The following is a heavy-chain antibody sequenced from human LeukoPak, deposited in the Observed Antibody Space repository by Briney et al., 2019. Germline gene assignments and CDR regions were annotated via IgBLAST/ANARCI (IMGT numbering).Heavy chain of an antibody. D-gene: IGHD3-22*01. J-gene: IGHJ4*02. V-gene: IGHV4-34*01. CDR2: INHSGST. CDR3: ARSSGYYSY. Sequence: SETLSLTCAVYGGSFSGYYWSWIRQPPGKGLEWIGEINHSGSTNYNPSLKSRVTISVDTSKNQFSLKLSSVTAADTAVCYCARSSGYYSYWGQGTLVTVSS. CDR1: GGSFSGYY.